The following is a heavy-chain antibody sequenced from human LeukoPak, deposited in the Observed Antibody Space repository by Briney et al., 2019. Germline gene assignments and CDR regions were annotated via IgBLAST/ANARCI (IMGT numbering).Heavy chain of an antibody. D-gene: IGHD2-21*02. CDR3: AKECGGGCSDDY. Sequence: PGGSLRLSCAASGFTFSAYGMHWVRRAPGKGLEWVASIWFDGSNKYYADSVKGRFTISRDNSKNTLYLQMNSLRLEDTAVFYCAKECGGGCSDDYWGQGTLVTVSS. V-gene: IGHV3-30*02. CDR2: IWFDGSNK. CDR1: GFTFSAYG. J-gene: IGHJ4*02.